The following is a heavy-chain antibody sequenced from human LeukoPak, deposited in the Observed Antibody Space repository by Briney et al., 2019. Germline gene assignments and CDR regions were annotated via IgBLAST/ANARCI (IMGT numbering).Heavy chain of an antibody. CDR3: ARDPRRTLDAFDI. V-gene: IGHV3-21*01. J-gene: IGHJ3*02. CDR2: ISSSSSYI. Sequence: GGSLRLSCAASGFTFSSYSMNWVRQAPGKGLEWVSSISSSSSYIYYADSVKGRLTISRDNAKNSLYLQMNSLRAEDTAVYYCARDPRRTLDAFDIWGQGTMVTVSS. D-gene: IGHD1-14*01. CDR1: GFTFSSYS.